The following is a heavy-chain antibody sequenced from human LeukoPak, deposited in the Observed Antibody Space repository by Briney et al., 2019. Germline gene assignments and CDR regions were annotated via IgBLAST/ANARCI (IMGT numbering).Heavy chain of an antibody. Sequence: SETLSLTCTVSGYSINSGYCWGWIRQPPGKGLEWIGSIYLTGNTYYNPSLKSRITISVDTSKNQFSLKLSSVTAADTAVYYCARVPSTLWFGELSPYYFDYWGQGTLVTVSS. D-gene: IGHD3-10*01. V-gene: IGHV4-38-2*02. CDR3: ARVPSTLWFGELSPYYFDY. J-gene: IGHJ4*02. CDR2: IYLTGNT. CDR1: GYSINSGYC.